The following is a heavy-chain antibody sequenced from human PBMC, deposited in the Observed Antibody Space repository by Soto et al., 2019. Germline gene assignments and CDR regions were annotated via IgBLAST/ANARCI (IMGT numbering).Heavy chain of an antibody. D-gene: IGHD2-2*01. CDR3: ARGSWDCSSTSCIGGWFDP. CDR2: IIPIFGTA. CDR1: GGTFSSYA. V-gene: IGHV1-69*01. J-gene: IGHJ5*02. Sequence: QVQLVQSGAEVKKPGSSVKVSCKASGGTFSSYAISWVRQAPGQGLEWMGGIIPIFGTANYAQKFQGRVTITADESTSTDYMELSSLRSEDTAVYYCARGSWDCSSTSCIGGWFDPWGQGTLVTVSS.